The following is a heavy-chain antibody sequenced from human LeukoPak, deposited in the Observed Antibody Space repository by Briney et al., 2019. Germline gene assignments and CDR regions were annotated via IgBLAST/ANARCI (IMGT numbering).Heavy chain of an antibody. CDR1: GGTFSSYA. V-gene: IGHV1-69*13. CDR3: ARGRRIAAPFDY. Sequence: SVKVSCKASGGTFSSYAISWVRQAPGQGLEWMGGIIPIFGTANYAQKFQGRVTITADESTSTAYMELSSLRSEDTAVYYCARGRRIAAPFDYWGQGTLVTVSS. D-gene: IGHD6-13*01. J-gene: IGHJ4*02. CDR2: IIPIFGTA.